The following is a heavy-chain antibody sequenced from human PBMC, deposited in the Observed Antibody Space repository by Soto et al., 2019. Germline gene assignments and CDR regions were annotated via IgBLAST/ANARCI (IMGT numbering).Heavy chain of an antibody. CDR2: ISFDGSTE. Sequence: QVQLVESGGGVVQPGRSLRLSCAASGFTFISYAMHWVRQAPGKGLEWVAVISFDGSTEYYSDSVKGRFTISRDNSKTPVYLQMNSLRSEDTAVYYCARSRHGSGSYTHFYYGLDVWGQGTTVTVSS. J-gene: IGHJ6*02. CDR1: GFTFISYA. D-gene: IGHD3-10*01. V-gene: IGHV3-30-3*01. CDR3: ARSRHGSGSYTHFYYGLDV.